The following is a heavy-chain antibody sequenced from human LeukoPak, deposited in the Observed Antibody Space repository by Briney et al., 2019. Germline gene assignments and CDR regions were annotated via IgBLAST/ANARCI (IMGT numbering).Heavy chain of an antibody. CDR2: ITDSGGGT. V-gene: IGHV3-23*01. CDR3: ARDYYYDSSGYYD. CDR1: GFTFSSHA. Sequence: GGSLRLSCAASGFTFSSHAMSWVRQAAGKGLEWVSTITDSGGGTFYADSVKGRFAISRDNSKNTLFLQMNSLRAEDTAVYYCARDYYYDSSGYYDWGQGTLVTVSS. D-gene: IGHD3-22*01. J-gene: IGHJ4*02.